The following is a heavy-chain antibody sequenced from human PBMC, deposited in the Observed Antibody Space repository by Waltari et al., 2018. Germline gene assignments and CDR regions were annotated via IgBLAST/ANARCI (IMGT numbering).Heavy chain of an antibody. CDR2: IDPEDGET. Sequence: EVELVQSGAEVKKPGATVKISCQASGYTCMDYFMHWVQQAPGKGLEWMGRIDPEDGETVYSEKFQGRVTITADTSTDTAYMELSSLTSGDTAVYYCAPLPGGSGQTFDYWGQGTLVTVSS. D-gene: IGHD3-10*01. CDR1: GYTCMDYF. V-gene: IGHV1-69-2*01. J-gene: IGHJ4*02. CDR3: APLPGGSGQTFDY.